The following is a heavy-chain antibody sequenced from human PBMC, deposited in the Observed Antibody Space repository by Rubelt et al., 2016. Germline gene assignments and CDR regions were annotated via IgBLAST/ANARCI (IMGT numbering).Heavy chain of an antibody. CDR2: ISSDNSYT. J-gene: IGHJ4*02. CDR1: GFTFSSSA. CDR3: AKTAAAGTSPVDY. V-gene: IGHV3-23*01. Sequence: EVQLLESGGDLVQPGGSLRLSCAASGFTFSSSAMSWVRQAPGKGLEWVSYISSDNSYTNYADSVKGRFTISRDNSKNTLYLQMKSLRADDTALYCCAKTAAAGTSPVDYWGQGTLVTVSS. D-gene: IGHD6-13*01.